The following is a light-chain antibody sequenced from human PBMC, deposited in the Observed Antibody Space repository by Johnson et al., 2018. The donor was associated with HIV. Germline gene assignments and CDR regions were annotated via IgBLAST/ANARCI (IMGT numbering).Light chain of an antibody. CDR3: GKWDSNRSVYV. V-gene: IGLV1-51*01. Sequence: QSVLTQPASVSAASGQKVNISCSGSNSNIGSYYVSWYQHLPGTAPKLLIYDNNKRPSGIPDRFSGSKSGTSATLGITGLQTGDEADYYCGKWDSNRSVYVFGTGTNVSVL. J-gene: IGLJ1*01. CDR2: DNN. CDR1: NSNIGSYY.